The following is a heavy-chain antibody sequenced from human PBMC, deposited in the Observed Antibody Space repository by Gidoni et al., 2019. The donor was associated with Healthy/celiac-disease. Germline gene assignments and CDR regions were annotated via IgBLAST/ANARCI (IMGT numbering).Heavy chain of an antibody. CDR3: AKGPWWFGEPNFDY. CDR2: ISWNSGSI. J-gene: IGHJ4*02. CDR1: GITFDDYA. Sequence: EVKMVESGGGLVQPARALRLPCEASGITFDDYAMHWVRQAPGKGLGVVSGISWNSGSIGYADSVKCRFTISRDNAKSSLYLQMNSLGAEDTAFYYCAKGPWWFGEPNFDYWGQGTLVTVSS. D-gene: IGHD3-10*01. V-gene: IGHV3-9*01.